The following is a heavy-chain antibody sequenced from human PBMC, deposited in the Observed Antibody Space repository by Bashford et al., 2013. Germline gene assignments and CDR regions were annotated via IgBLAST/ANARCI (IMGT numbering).Heavy chain of an antibody. CDR1: GFTFSSYE. CDR2: ISSSGSTI. V-gene: IGHV3-48*03. Sequence: SGGPSRLSCAASGFTFSSYEMNWVRQAPGKGLEWVSYISSSGSTIYYADSVKGRFTISRDNAKNSLYLQMNSLRAEDTAVYYCARDGYYMDVWGKGTTVTVSS. J-gene: IGHJ6*03. CDR3: ARDGYYMDV.